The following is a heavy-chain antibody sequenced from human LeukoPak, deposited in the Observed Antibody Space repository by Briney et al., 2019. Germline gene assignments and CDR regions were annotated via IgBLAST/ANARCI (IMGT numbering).Heavy chain of an antibody. J-gene: IGHJ4*02. CDR1: GFTFSDYY. D-gene: IGHD4-17*01. CDR3: ARGYGDYDDY. V-gene: IGHV3-11*06. CDR2: ISSSSSYT. Sequence: GSLRLSCAAPGFTFSDYYMSWIRQAPGKGLEWVSYISSSSSYTNYADSVKGRFTISRDNAKNSLYLQMNSLRAEDTAVYYCARGYGDYDDYWGQGTLVTVSS.